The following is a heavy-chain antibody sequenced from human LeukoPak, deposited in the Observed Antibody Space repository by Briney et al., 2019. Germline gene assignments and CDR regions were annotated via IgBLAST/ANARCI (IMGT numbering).Heavy chain of an antibody. J-gene: IGHJ4*02. D-gene: IGHD2-2*01. Sequence: GGSLRLSCAVSGFTFSSYSMNWVRQAPGKGLEWVSYISSSSSTIYYADSVKGRFTISRDNAKNSLYLQMNSLRAEDTAVYYCARDLDRRSTSRGIDYWGQGTLVTVSS. CDR2: ISSSSSTI. V-gene: IGHV3-48*04. CDR3: ARDLDRRSTSRGIDY. CDR1: GFTFSSYS.